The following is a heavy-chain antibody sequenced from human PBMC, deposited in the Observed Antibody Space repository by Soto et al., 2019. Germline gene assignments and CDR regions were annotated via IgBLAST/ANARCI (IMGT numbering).Heavy chain of an antibody. CDR1: GYSFTSYW. V-gene: IGHV5-51*01. CDR3: ASAQTQWPQAFDI. J-gene: IGHJ3*02. Sequence: GESLKISCKGSGYSFTSYWIGWVRQMPGKGLEWMGIIYPGDSDTRYSPSFQGQVTISVDKSISTAYLQWSSLKASDTAMYYCASAQTQWPQAFDIWGQGTMVTVSS. D-gene: IGHD6-19*01. CDR2: IYPGDSDT.